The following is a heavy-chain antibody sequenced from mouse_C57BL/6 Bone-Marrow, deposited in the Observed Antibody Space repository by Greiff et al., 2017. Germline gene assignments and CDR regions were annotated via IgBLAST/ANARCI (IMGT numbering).Heavy chain of an antibody. CDR3: ARWYFDD. V-gene: IGHV14-4*01. CDR2: IDPANGDT. J-gene: IGHJ1*03. CDR1: GFNIKDDY. Sequence: VQLQQSGAELVRPGASVKLSCTASGFNIKDDYMHWVKQRPEQGLEWIGWIDPANGDTEYAPKFKGKATITADTSSNTAYLQLSSLTSEDTAVYYCARWYFDDWGTGTTVTVSS.